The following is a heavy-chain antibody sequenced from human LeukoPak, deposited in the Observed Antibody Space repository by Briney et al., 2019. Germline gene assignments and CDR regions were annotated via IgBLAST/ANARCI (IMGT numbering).Heavy chain of an antibody. CDR2: IYYGGST. J-gene: IGHJ4*02. D-gene: IGHD2-15*01. CDR1: GASISSRSYY. Sequence: PSETLSLTCTASGASISSRSYYWGWIRQPPGKGLEWSGSIYYGGSTYYNPSLKSRVTISVDTSKNQFSLKLTSVTAADTAVYYCATSFSGSWVVGGPTHFDYWGQGALVTVSS. V-gene: IGHV4-39*01. CDR3: ATSFSGSWVVGGPTHFDY.